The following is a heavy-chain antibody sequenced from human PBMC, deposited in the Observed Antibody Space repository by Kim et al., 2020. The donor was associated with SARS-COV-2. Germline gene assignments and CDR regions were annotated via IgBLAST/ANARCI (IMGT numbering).Heavy chain of an antibody. CDR2: IYHSGST. Sequence: SETLSLTCAVSGGSISSSNWWSWVRQPPGKGLEWIGEIYHSGSTNYNPSLKSRVTISVDKSKNQFSLKLSSVTAAATAVYYCARVNAEQWLVADYWGQGTLVTVSS. J-gene: IGHJ4*02. D-gene: IGHD6-19*01. CDR1: GGSISSSNW. V-gene: IGHV4-4*02. CDR3: ARVNAEQWLVADY.